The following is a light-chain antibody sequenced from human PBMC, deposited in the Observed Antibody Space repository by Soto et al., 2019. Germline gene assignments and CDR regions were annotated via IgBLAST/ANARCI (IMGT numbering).Light chain of an antibody. CDR1: QSIYSW. Sequence: DIQMTQSPSTLSASVGDRITITCRASQSIYSWLAWYQQRPGKAPKLLIYDASSLESGVPSRFSGSGSGTEFTLTISSLQPDAFATYYCQHYNNYSPWTFGQGTKVEIK. CDR2: DAS. J-gene: IGKJ1*01. CDR3: QHYNNYSPWT. V-gene: IGKV1-5*01.